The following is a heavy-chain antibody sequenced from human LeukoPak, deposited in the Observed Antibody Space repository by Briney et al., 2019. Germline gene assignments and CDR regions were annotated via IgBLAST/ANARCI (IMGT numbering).Heavy chain of an antibody. V-gene: IGHV3-30*02. CDR2: IRSDGSNK. J-gene: IGHJ4*02. CDR3: SKGDDFWATTYFDY. D-gene: IGHD3-3*01. Sequence: GSLRLSCAASGFIFSSYGMHWVRQAPGKGLEWVAFIRSDGSNKYYTDSVKGRFTISRDNSRNTLYLQMNSLRAEDTAVYYCSKGDDFWATTYFDYWGQGTLVTVSS. CDR1: GFIFSSYG.